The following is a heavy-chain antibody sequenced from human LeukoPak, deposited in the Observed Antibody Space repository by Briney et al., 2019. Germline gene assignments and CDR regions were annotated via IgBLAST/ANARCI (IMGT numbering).Heavy chain of an antibody. J-gene: IGHJ4*02. CDR1: GFSLSTSGEG. CDR2: IYWDDDK. CDR3: AHSGYSRTPGVFDY. Sequence: SGPTLVKPTQTLTLTCTFSGFSLSTSGEGVGWIRQPPGKALEWLALIYWDDDKRYSPSLKSRLTITKDTSKNQVVLTMTNMDPVDTATYYCAHSGYSRTPGVFDYWGQGTLVTVSS. D-gene: IGHD5-12*01. V-gene: IGHV2-5*02.